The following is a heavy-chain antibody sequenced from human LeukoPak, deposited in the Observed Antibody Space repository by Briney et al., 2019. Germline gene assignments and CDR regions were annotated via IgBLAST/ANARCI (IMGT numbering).Heavy chain of an antibody. V-gene: IGHV4-59*01. CDR2: IYYSGST. CDR3: ARLQDGDYRRLGVNWFDP. CDR1: GGSISSYY. J-gene: IGHJ5*02. Sequence: PSETLSLTCTVSGGSISSYYWSWIRHPPGKGLEWIVYIYYSGSTNYNPSLKSRVTISVDTSKNQFSLKLSSVTAADTAVYYCARLQDGDYRRLGVNWFDPWGQGTLVTVSS. D-gene: IGHD4-17*01.